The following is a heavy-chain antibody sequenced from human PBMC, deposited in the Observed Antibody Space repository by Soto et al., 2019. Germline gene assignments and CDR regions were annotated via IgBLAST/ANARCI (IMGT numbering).Heavy chain of an antibody. CDR2: IKHSGSG. CDR1: RGSFSHYY. J-gene: IGHJ3*02. CDR3: ARGGSSDWQVALDI. V-gene: IGHV4-34*01. D-gene: IGHD6-19*01. Sequence: SETLSLTCAVHRGSFSHYYWNFIRQSPGKGLEWIGKIKHSGSGNYNPSLRIRVSISMYMSKNRLSLKLSSVTAADTAVYYCARGGSSDWQVALDIWGQGTMVTVSS.